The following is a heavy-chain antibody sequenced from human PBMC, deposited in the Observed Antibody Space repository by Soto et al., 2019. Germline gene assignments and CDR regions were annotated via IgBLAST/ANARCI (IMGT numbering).Heavy chain of an antibody. V-gene: IGHV4-31*03. CDR3: ARGLRYFGP. CDR1: GGSISSGGFS. CDR2: ISYSGTT. J-gene: IGHJ5*02. Sequence: SETLSLTCTVSGGSISSGGFSWTWIRQQPGKGLEWIGYISYSGTTYYNPSLKSRVTMSMDTSKNQLSLNLNSVTAADTAVYYCARGLRYFGPWGQGTLVTVSS. D-gene: IGHD3-9*01.